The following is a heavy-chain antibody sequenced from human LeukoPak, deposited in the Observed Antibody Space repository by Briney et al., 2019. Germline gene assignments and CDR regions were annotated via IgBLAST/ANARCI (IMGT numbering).Heavy chain of an antibody. J-gene: IGHJ4*02. CDR3: ARVQIVTGTYFDS. D-gene: IGHD3-10*01. CDR1: GDSMSGYS. V-gene: IGHV4-4*07. Sequence: SETLSLTCTISGDSMSGYSWSWLRQPAGKELEWIGRIYTSYFTEYNLSLDGRATMSIDTSKNQFSLMLDSVTAADTAIYYCARVQIVTGTYFDSWGQGALVTVSS. CDR2: IYTSYFT.